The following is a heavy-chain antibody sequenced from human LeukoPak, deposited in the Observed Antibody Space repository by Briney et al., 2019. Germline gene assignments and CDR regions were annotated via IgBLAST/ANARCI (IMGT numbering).Heavy chain of an antibody. Sequence: ASVKVSCKASGYTFTSYYMHWVRQAPGQGLEWMGIINPGGGSTSYAQKFQGRLTMTRDMSTSTAYMELSSLRSEDTAVYYCARELNGHNPERGDYWGQGTLVTVST. CDR3: ARELNGHNPERGDY. D-gene: IGHD5-24*01. CDR1: GYTFTSYY. V-gene: IGHV1-46*01. J-gene: IGHJ4*02. CDR2: INPGGGST.